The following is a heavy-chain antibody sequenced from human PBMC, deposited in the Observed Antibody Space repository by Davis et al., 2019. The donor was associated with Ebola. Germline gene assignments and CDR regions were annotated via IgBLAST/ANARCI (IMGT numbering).Heavy chain of an antibody. V-gene: IGHV3-30*18. CDR1: GFTFNSYG. CDR3: AKAPNYSDYAMDV. D-gene: IGHD3-10*01. Sequence: GGSLRLSCAASGFTFNSYGMHWVRQAPGKGLDWVAVVSYDGGIKYYADSVKGRFTISRDNSKNTLYLQMNSLRPEDTAVYYCAKAPNYSDYAMDVWGQGTTVTVSS. J-gene: IGHJ6*02. CDR2: VSYDGGIK.